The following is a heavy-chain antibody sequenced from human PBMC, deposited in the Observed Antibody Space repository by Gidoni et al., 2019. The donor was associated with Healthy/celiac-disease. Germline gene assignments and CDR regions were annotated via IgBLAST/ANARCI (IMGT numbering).Heavy chain of an antibody. CDR2: IYPGDSDT. CDR3: ARGGGAVAGRTYYGMDV. D-gene: IGHD6-19*01. V-gene: IGHV5-51*01. CDR1: GYSFTSYW. Sequence: EVQLVQSGAEVKKPGAALKLSCTGSGYSFTSYWLGWVRQMPGKGLEWMGIIYPGDSDTRDSPSFQGQVTSSADKSISTAYLQWSSLKASDTAMYYCARGGGAVAGRTYYGMDVWGQGTTVTVSS. J-gene: IGHJ6*02.